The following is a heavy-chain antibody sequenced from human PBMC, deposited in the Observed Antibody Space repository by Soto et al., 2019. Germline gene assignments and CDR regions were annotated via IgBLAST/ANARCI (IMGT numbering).Heavy chain of an antibody. CDR3: AKVSGPYYYYYMDV. CDR2: ISWNSGSI. J-gene: IGHJ6*03. V-gene: IGHV3-9*01. Sequence: GGSLRLSCAASGFTFDDYAMHWVRQAPGKGLEWVSGISWNSGSIGYADSVKGRFTISRDNAKNSLYLQMNSLRAEDTALYYCAKVSGPYYYYYMDVWGKGTTVTVSS. CDR1: GFTFDDYA.